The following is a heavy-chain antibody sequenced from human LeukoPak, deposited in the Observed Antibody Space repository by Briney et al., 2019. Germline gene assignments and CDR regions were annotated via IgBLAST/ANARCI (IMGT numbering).Heavy chain of an antibody. D-gene: IGHD3-10*01. Sequence: GASVKVSCKTSGYRFTSFYIHWVRQAPGQGLEWMGWINPNTGGTNFTQKFQGRVTMTTDKSMNTAYLDLRSLTSDDTAVYYCAREGDFHGSRRGDSWGQGTLVIVSS. V-gene: IGHV1-2*02. CDR3: AREGDFHGSRRGDS. J-gene: IGHJ4*02. CDR2: INPNTGGT. CDR1: GYRFTSFY.